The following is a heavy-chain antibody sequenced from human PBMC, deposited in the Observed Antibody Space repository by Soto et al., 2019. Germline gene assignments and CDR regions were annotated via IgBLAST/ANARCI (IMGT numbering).Heavy chain of an antibody. Sequence: ASVKVSCKASGGTLRSYTFSWVRQAPGQGLEWMGRVIPNLGVTNYAKKFQGRFTIVVDTSTSTAYMELNSLRYEDTAVYYCARDKGYCSDTSCQDFDYWGQGTLVTVSS. J-gene: IGHJ4*02. CDR3: ARDKGYCSDTSCQDFDY. CDR2: VIPNLGVT. D-gene: IGHD2-15*01. CDR1: GGTLRSYT. V-gene: IGHV1-69*04.